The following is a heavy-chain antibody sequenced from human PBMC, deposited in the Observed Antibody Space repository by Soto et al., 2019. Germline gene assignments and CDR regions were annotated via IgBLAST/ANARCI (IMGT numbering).Heavy chain of an antibody. CDR2: IKHSGSS. CDR1: AWSFRHYY. D-gene: IGHD6-13*01. V-gene: IGHV4-34*01. Sequence: PSATXSLTWAFCAWSFRHYYLNLVRHSPGKGLEWIGKIKHSGSSNYNPSLRSRVSISVDMSKNQFSLRLTSVTAADTAVYYCARGGSSDSQVDPDIWGKGTMVT. J-gene: IGHJ3*02. CDR3: ARGGSSDSQVDPDI.